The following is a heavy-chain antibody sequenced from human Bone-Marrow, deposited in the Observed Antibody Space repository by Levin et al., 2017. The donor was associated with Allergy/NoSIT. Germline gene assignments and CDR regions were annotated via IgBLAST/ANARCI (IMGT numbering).Heavy chain of an antibody. V-gene: IGHV1-46*01. CDR2: INPSGGST. Sequence: ASVKVSCKASGYTFTSYYMHWVRQAPGQGLEWMGIINPSGGSTSYAQKFQGRVTMTRDTSTSTVYMELSSLRSEDTAVYYCAREAGVPAAEYYYYYGMDVWGQGTTVTVSS. D-gene: IGHD2-2*01. CDR1: GYTFTSYY. J-gene: IGHJ6*02. CDR3: AREAGVPAAEYYYYYGMDV.